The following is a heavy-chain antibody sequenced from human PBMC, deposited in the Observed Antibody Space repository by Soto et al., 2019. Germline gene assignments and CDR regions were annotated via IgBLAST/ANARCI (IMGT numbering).Heavy chain of an antibody. V-gene: IGHV5-51*01. Sequence: PGESLKISCKGSGYTFANSWIGWVRQMPEKGLEWMGIIYPADSDTRYSPSFHGQVTISADKSISTAFLQWGSLRASDTAMYYCATSVGGIFASWGQGTLVTVSS. CDR1: GYTFANSW. D-gene: IGHD1-26*01. CDR3: ATSVGGIFAS. CDR2: IYPADSDT. J-gene: IGHJ4*02.